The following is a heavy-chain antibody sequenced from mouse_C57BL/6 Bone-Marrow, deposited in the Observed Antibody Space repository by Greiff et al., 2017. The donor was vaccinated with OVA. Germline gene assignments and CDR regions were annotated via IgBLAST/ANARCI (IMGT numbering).Heavy chain of an antibody. Sequence: QVQLQQPGAELVKPGASVKLSCKVSGYTFTSYWMQWVKQRPGQGLEWIGEIDPSDSYTNYNQKFKGKATLTVDASSSTADRQLSSLTSEDSAVYYCARSGVYYGSSYGFAYWGQGTLVTVSA. CDR2: IDPSDSYT. V-gene: IGHV1-50*01. J-gene: IGHJ3*01. D-gene: IGHD1-1*01. CDR3: ARSGVYYGSSYGFAY. CDR1: GYTFTSYW.